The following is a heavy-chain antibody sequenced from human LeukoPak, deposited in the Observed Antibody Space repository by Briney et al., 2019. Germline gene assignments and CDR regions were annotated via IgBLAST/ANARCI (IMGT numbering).Heavy chain of an antibody. V-gene: IGHV3-23*01. D-gene: IGHD3-3*01. CDR3: AKGRGTFWSGLVSDY. CDR2: ISGSGGST. J-gene: IGHJ4*02. Sequence: GGSLRLSCAASGFTFSSYAMSWVRQAPGKGLEWVSVISGSGGSTYHADSVKGRFTISRDDSKNTLYLQMNSLRAEDTAVYCCAKGRGTFWSGLVSDYWGQGTLVTVSS. CDR1: GFTFSSYA.